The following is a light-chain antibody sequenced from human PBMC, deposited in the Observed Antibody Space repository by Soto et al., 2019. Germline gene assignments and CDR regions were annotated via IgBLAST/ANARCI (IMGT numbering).Light chain of an antibody. CDR1: QSVSSD. J-gene: IGKJ4*01. CDR2: YTS. CDR3: QPYNNWPLT. V-gene: IGKV3-15*01. Sequence: EIVMTQSPATLSVSPGESATLSCRASQSVSSDLAWYQQKPGQAPRLLIYYTSTRATGFPARFSGSRSGAEFTLTINSLQSEDFAVYYCQPYNNWPLTFGGGTKVDIK.